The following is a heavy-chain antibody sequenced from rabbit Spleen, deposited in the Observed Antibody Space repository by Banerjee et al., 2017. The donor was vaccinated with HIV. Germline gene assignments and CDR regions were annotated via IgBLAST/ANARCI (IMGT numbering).Heavy chain of an antibody. CDR1: GFDFTSYY. CDR2: IDPVFGSA. Sequence: QLRESGGGLVQPGGSLKLSCKASGFDFTSYYMSWVRQAPGKGLEWIGYIDPVFGSAYYASWVNGRFSISRENTQNTVSLQLNSLTAADTATYFCARGGGLWGPGTHVTVS. CDR3: ARGGGL. V-gene: IGHV1S7*01. J-gene: IGHJ4*01.